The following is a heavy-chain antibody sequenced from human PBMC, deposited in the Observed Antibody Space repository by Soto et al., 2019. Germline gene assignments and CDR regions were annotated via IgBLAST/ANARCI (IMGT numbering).Heavy chain of an antibody. CDR2: ISRSSNTI. V-gene: IGHV3-11*01. J-gene: IGHJ4*02. D-gene: IGHD7-27*01. Sequence: GKGLEWVSYISRSSNTIYYADSVKGRFTISRDNDKNSLYLQMNSLRVEDPAIYYCAKAWGIHSWGTAILVSVS. CDR3: AKAWGIHS.